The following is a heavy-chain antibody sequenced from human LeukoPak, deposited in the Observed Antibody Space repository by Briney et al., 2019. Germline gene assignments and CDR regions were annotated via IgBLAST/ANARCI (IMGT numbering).Heavy chain of an antibody. CDR2: INHSGST. CDR3: ARVLLNSSERGGSTEQDPLVWFDP. D-gene: IGHD3-16*01. J-gene: IGHJ5*02. Sequence: PSETLSLTCAVYGGSFSGYYWSWLRQPPGKGLEWIGEINHSGSTNYNPSLKSRVTISVDTSKNQFSLKLSSVTAADTAVYYCARVLLNSSERGGSTEQDPLVWFDPWGQGTLVTGSS. CDR1: GGSFSGYY. V-gene: IGHV4-34*01.